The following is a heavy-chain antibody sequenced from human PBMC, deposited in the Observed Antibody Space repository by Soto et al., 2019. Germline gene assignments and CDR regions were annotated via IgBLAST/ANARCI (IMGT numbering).Heavy chain of an antibody. D-gene: IGHD3-10*01. J-gene: IGHJ4*01. CDR1: GGSVTSGSYS. Sequence: QVQLQESGPGLVKPSETLSLTCNVSGGSVTSGSYSWNWIRQPPGKGLEWLGYTFYSGSTNYNPSLKSRATISIDTSKNLLSLKLVSVTAADTAIYYCARDSGSGANFDSWGHGTLVTVSS. CDR3: ARDSGSGANFDS. CDR2: TFYSGST. V-gene: IGHV4-61*03.